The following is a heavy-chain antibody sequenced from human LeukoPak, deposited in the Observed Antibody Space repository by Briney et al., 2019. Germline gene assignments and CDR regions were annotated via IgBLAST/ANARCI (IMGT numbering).Heavy chain of an antibody. CDR1: GFTFSSYS. CDR2: ISSSSSTI. CDR3: AKVSGLYSGSYYFDY. V-gene: IGHV3-48*01. J-gene: IGHJ4*02. D-gene: IGHD1-26*01. Sequence: GGSLRLSCAASGFTFSSYSMNWVRQAPGKGLEWVSYISSSSSTIYYADSVKGRFTISRDKAKNSLYLQMNSLRAEDTAVYYCAKVSGLYSGSYYFDYWGQGTLVTVSS.